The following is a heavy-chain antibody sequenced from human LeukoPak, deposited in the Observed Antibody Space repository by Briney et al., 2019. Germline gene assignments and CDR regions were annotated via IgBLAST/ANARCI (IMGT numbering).Heavy chain of an antibody. CDR2: ISGGGRTT. Sequence: GGSLRLSCAASGFTFSSYAMSWVRQAPGKGLEWVSSISGGGRTTYYANSVKGRFTISRDNSKNTLYLQMSTLRAEDTAVYYCAKLSGGDCYSSCYYDMDVWGQGTTVTVSS. J-gene: IGHJ6*02. CDR1: GFTFSSYA. V-gene: IGHV3-23*01. D-gene: IGHD2-21*02. CDR3: AKLSGGDCYSSCYYDMDV.